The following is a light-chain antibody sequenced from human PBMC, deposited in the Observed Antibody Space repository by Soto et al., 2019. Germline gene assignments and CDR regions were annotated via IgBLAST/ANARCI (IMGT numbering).Light chain of an antibody. CDR2: DAS. V-gene: IGKV3-11*01. J-gene: IGKJ3*01. Sequence: EIVLTQSPATLSLSPGERATLSCRASQSVSSYLARYQHKPGQAPRLLIYDASNRATGIPARFSGSGSGTDFTLTISSLEPEDFAVYYCPRRSSWPPFYTFGRGTKVDIK. CDR1: QSVSSY. CDR3: PRRSSWPPFYT.